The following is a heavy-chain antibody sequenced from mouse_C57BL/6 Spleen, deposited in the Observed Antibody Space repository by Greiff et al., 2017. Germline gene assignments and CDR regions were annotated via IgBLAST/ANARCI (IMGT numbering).Heavy chain of an antibody. J-gene: IGHJ4*01. D-gene: IGHD2-4*01. CDR2: ISSGGSYT. CDR3: ARHDDYDERDYYAMDY. CDR1: GFTFSSYG. Sequence: DVMLVESGGDLVKPGGSLKLSCAASGFTFSSYGMSWVRQTPDKRLEWVATISSGGSYTYYPDSVKGRFTISRDNAKNTLYLQMSSLKSEDTAMYYCARHDDYDERDYYAMDYWGQGTSVTVSS. V-gene: IGHV5-6*02.